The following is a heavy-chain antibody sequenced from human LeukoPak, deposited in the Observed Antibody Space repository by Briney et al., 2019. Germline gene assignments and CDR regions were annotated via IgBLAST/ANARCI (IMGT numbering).Heavy chain of an antibody. D-gene: IGHD3-9*01. V-gene: IGHV4-59*12. CDR1: GGSISSYY. CDR3: AREEDILTGYYSSYFDY. J-gene: IGHJ4*02. CDR2: IYYSGST. Sequence: SETLSLTCTVSGGSISSYYWSWIRQPPGKGLEWIGYIYYSGSTNYNPSLKSRVTISVDTSKNQFSLKLSSVTAADTAVYYCAREEDILTGYYSSYFDYWGQGTLVTVSS.